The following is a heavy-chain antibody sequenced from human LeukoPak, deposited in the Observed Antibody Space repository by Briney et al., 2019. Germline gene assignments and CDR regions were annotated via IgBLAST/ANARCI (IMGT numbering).Heavy chain of an antibody. CDR2: IYDSGST. CDR3: ARYNWNHFDY. D-gene: IGHD1-20*01. J-gene: IGHJ4*02. Sequence: SETLSLTCTVSGXSISGYYWTWIRQPPGQGLEWIGYIYDSGSTNYNPSLKSRVTILEDTSKNQFSLKLSSVTAADTAVYFCARYNWNHFDYWGQGNLVTVSS. CDR1: GXSISGYY. V-gene: IGHV4-59*01.